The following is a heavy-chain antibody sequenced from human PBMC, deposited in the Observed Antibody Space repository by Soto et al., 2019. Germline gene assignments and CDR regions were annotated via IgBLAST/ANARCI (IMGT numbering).Heavy chain of an antibody. Sequence: GGSLRLSCAASGFTFSNAWMNWVRQAPGKGLEWVGRIKSKTDGGTTDYAAPVKGRFHISRYDSKNTLYLQMNSLKTEDTAVYYCTTPLSLYYDILTGYSPNDAFDIWGQGTMVTVSS. V-gene: IGHV3-15*07. J-gene: IGHJ3*02. D-gene: IGHD3-9*01. CDR3: TTPLSLYYDILTGYSPNDAFDI. CDR1: GFTFSNAW. CDR2: IKSKTDGGTT.